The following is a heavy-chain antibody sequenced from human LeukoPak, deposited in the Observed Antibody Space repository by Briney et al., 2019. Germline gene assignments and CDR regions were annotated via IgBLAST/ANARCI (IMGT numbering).Heavy chain of an antibody. CDR1: GFTFSSYP. Sequence: GGSLRLSCAASGFTFSSYPMSWVRQAPGKGLEWVSAISETGGGTYYADSVKGRFTISRDNSKNTLYLQMNSLRAEDTAVYYCARDVRFDYWGQGTLVTVSS. V-gene: IGHV3-23*01. D-gene: IGHD6-6*01. CDR2: ISETGGGT. CDR3: ARDVRFDY. J-gene: IGHJ4*02.